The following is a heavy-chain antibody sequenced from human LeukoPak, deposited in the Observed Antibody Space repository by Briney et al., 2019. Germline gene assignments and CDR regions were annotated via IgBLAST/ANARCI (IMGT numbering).Heavy chain of an antibody. D-gene: IGHD2-15*01. V-gene: IGHV1-69*06. CDR3: ASRELGYCSGGSCSLDFDY. J-gene: IGHJ4*02. Sequence: SVKVSCTASGGTFSSYAISWVRQAPGQGLEWMGGIIPIFGTANYAQKFQGRVTITADKSTSTAYMELSSLRSEDTAVYYCASRELGYCSGGSCSLDFDYWGQGTLVTVSS. CDR1: GGTFSSYA. CDR2: IIPIFGTA.